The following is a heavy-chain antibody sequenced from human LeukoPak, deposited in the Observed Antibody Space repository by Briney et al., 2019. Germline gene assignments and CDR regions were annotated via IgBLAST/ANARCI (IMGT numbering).Heavy chain of an antibody. CDR3: AKGLDYYDSPFDY. D-gene: IGHD3-22*01. V-gene: IGHV3-30*02. CDR1: GFIFSSYG. J-gene: IGHJ4*02. CDR2: IRYDGSNK. Sequence: GGSLRLSCAASGFIFSSYGMHWVRQAPGKGLEWVAFIRYDGSNKYYADSVKGRFTISRDNSKNTLYLQMNSLRAEDTAVYYCAKGLDYYDSPFDYWGQGTLVTVSS.